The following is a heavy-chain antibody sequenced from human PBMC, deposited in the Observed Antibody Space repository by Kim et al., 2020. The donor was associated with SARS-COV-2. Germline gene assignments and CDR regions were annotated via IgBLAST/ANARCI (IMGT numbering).Heavy chain of an antibody. CDR3: AKDTNNDRSGYKVNGMDV. CDR2: ISGNSGSI. J-gene: IGHJ6*02. D-gene: IGHD3-22*01. CDR1: GFTFDDYA. Sequence: GGSLRLSCAASGFTFDDYAMHWVRQAPGKGLEWVSGISGNSGSIGYAASVKGRFTISRDNAKNSLYLQMNSLRAEDTALYYCAKDTNNDRSGYKVNGMDVWGQGTTVTVSS. V-gene: IGHV3-9*01.